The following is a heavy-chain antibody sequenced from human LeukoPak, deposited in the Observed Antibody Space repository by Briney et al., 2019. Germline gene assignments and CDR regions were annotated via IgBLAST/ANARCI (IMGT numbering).Heavy chain of an antibody. CDR3: ARPLSGGALDAFDI. CDR2: ISSNGGST. D-gene: IGHD2-15*01. Sequence: GGSLRLSCAASGFTFSTSAMHWVRQAPGKGLDYVSAISSNGGSTYYANSVKGRFTISRDNSKNTLFLQMGSLRAEDMAVYYCARPLSGGALDAFDIWGQGTMVTVSS. V-gene: IGHV3-64*01. CDR1: GFTFSTSA. J-gene: IGHJ3*02.